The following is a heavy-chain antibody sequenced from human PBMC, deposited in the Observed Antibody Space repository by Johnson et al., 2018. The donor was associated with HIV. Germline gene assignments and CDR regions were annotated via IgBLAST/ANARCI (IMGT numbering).Heavy chain of an antibody. CDR1: GFPFRDSA. CDR3: ARGGKDHAFDI. V-gene: IGHV3-30-3*01. J-gene: IGHJ3*02. Sequence: QMQLVESGGGVVQPGRSQRLSCAASGFPFRDSAMHWVRQAPGKGMEWVAVILFDGVYKHYAESVKGRFTISRDNSKNTLYLQMNSLRAEDTAVYYCARGGKDHAFDIWGQGTMVTVSS. D-gene: IGHD3-16*01. CDR2: ILFDGVYK.